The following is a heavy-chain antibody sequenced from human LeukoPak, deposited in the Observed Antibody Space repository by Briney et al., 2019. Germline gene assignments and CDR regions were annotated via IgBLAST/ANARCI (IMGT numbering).Heavy chain of an antibody. CDR2: IDWDDDK. V-gene: IGHV2-70*01. CDR3: ARAYGDNYYYYGMDV. CDR1: GFSLSTSGMC. D-gene: IGHD4-17*01. J-gene: IGHJ6*02. Sequence: ESGPTLVNPTQTLTLTCTFSGFSLSTSGMCVSWIRQPPGKALEWLALIDWDDDKYYSTSLKTRLTISKDTSKNQVVLTMTNIDPVDPPTYYCARAYGDNYYYYGMDVWGQGTTVTVSS.